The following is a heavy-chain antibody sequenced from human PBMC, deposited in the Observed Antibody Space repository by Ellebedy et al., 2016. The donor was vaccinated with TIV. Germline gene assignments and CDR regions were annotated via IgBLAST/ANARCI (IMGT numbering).Heavy chain of an antibody. Sequence: MPSETLSLTCTVSGGSISSYYWSWIRQPPGKGLEWIGDIYYSGSTNYNPSLKSRVTITVDTSKNQFSLKLSSVTAADTAVYYCATETGGGESPAYRDRAYYYGMDVWGQGTTVTVSS. CDR1: GGSISSYY. CDR2: IYYSGST. D-gene: IGHD3-16*01. J-gene: IGHJ6*02. V-gene: IGHV4-59*08. CDR3: ATETGGGESPAYRDRAYYYGMDV.